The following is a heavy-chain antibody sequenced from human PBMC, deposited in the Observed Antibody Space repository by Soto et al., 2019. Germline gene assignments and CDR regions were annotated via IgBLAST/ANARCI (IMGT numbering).Heavy chain of an antibody. V-gene: IGHV3-30*03. J-gene: IGHJ4*02. CDR1: GFTFNRYG. CDR3: ATVGRANYFDN. CDR2: ISDDGSDK. Sequence: GGSLRLSCVASGFTFNRYGIHWVRQAPGKGLEWVALISDDGSDKDYADSVKGRFTISRDNSKNTLYLQMNSLRADDTAVYYCATVGRANYFDNWGQGTLVTVSS.